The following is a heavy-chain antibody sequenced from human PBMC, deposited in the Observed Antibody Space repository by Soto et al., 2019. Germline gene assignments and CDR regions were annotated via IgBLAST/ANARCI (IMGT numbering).Heavy chain of an antibody. D-gene: IGHD3-22*01. Sequence: SGPTLVNPTQTLTLTCTFSGFSLSSSGVGVGWIRQPPGKALKWLALIYWNDDKRYSPSLKSRLTITKDTSKNQVVLTMTNMDPVDTATYYCAHRRGYYDSSGPLYWGQGTLVTVSS. V-gene: IGHV2-5*01. CDR2: IYWNDDK. CDR1: GFSLSSSGVG. J-gene: IGHJ4*02. CDR3: AHRRGYYDSSGPLY.